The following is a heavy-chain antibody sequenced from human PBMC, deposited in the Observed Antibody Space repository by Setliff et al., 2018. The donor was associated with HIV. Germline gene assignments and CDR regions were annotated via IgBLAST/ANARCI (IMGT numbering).Heavy chain of an antibody. CDR2: MYYSGST. D-gene: IGHD6-13*01. J-gene: IGHJ4*02. CDR3: ARPHSSREI. CDR1: GGSISSSSYY. V-gene: IGHV4-39*01. Sequence: PSETLSLTCTVSGGSISSSSYYWGWIRQPPGKGLEWIGSMYYSGSTYYNPSLKSRVTISVDTSKKQFSLKLRSVTAADTAVYYCARPHSSREIWGQGTLVTVSS.